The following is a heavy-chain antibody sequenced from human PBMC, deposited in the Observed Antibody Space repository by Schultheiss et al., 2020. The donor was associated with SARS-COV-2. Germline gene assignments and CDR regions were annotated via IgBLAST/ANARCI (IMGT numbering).Heavy chain of an antibody. J-gene: IGHJ6*03. CDR3: ARDWGYCSSTSCYTEYYYYYMDV. Sequence: ASVKVSCKASGYTFTSYYMHWVRQAPGQGLEWMGIINPSGGSTSYAQKFQGRVTMTRDTSTSTVYMELSSLRSEDTAVYYCARDWGYCSSTSCYTEYYYYYMDVWGKGTTVTVSS. CDR1: GYTFTSYY. D-gene: IGHD2-2*02. CDR2: INPSGGST. V-gene: IGHV1-46*01.